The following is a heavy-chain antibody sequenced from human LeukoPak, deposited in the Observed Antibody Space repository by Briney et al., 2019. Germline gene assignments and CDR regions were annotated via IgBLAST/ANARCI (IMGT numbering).Heavy chain of an antibody. Sequence: GGSLRLSCAASGFTFSGYAMSWVRQAPGKGLEWVSVISASGSNTYYADSVKGRFTISRDNSKNTLYLEMTSLRAEHTAVYYCAKERSGYGRRFGYWGQGTLVTVSS. J-gene: IGHJ4*02. CDR1: GFTFSGYA. D-gene: IGHD5-12*01. CDR3: AKERSGYGRRFGY. V-gene: IGHV3-23*01. CDR2: ISASGSNT.